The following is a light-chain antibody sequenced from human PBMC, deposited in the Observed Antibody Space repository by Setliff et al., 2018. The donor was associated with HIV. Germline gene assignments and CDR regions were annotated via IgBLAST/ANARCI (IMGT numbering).Light chain of an antibody. CDR2: QLI. V-gene: IGLV2-14*01. CDR1: NSDIGGYNY. Sequence: QSALAQPASVSGSPGQSITISCTGTNSDIGGYNYVSWYQQLPGEAPKLIIFQLINRPSGVSDRFSGSKSGNTASLTISGLQAEDEADYYCSASRPSGTLVVFGTGTKVTVL. CDR3: SASRPSGTLVV. J-gene: IGLJ1*01.